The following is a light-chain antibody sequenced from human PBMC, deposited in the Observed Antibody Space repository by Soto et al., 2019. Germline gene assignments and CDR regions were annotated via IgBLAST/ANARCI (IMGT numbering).Light chain of an antibody. Sequence: EIVLTQSPATLSLSPGDRATLSCRASQSVDRYLAWYQEKPGQAPRLLIYDTSDRATGIPDRFSGSGSGTDFTLSISSLEHEDFAVYYCQQGSNWYTFGQGTKLEIK. CDR3: QQGSNWYT. V-gene: IGKV3-11*01. CDR1: QSVDRY. CDR2: DTS. J-gene: IGKJ2*01.